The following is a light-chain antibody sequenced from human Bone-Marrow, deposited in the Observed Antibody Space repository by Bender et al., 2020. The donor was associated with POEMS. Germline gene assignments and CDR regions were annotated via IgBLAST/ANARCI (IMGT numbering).Light chain of an antibody. CDR3: SSYSSSSTVV. J-gene: IGLJ2*01. Sequence: QTALTQPASVSGSPGQSITISCTGTGSDIGVYKYISWYQQHPDKAPKLIIYDVSKRHSGVPDRFSGSKSGNTASLTISGLQAENEADYFCSSYSSSSTVVFGGGTKLTVL. CDR2: DVS. CDR1: GSDIGVYKY. V-gene: IGLV2-14*01.